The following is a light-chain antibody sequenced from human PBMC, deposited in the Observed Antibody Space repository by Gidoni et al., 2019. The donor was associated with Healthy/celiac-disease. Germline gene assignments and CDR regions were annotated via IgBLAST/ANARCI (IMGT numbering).Light chain of an antibody. CDR2: AGS. Sequence: DIQMTQSLSSLSASVGDRVTITCRASQSISSHLNWYQQEPGKAPKLLIYAGSSLQSGVPSRCSGSGSGTDFTITISSLQPEEFANYYYQQSYNTIWTFGQGTKVEIK. V-gene: IGKV1-39*01. CDR3: QQSYNTIWT. J-gene: IGKJ1*01. CDR1: QSISSH.